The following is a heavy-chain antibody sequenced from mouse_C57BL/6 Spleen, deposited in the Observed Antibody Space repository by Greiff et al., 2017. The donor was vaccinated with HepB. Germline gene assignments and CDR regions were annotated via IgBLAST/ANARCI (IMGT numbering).Heavy chain of an antibody. J-gene: IGHJ3*01. CDR3: AREGGDLPGFAY. D-gene: IGHD3-3*01. CDR2: IYPGSGST. V-gene: IGHV1-55*01. CDR1: GYTFTSYW. Sequence: QVQLQQPGAELVKPGASVKMSCKASGYTFTSYWITWVKQRPGQGLEWIGDIYPGSGSTNYNEKFKSKATLTVDTSSSTAYMQLSSLTSEDSAVYDGAREGGDLPGFAYWGQGTLVTVSA.